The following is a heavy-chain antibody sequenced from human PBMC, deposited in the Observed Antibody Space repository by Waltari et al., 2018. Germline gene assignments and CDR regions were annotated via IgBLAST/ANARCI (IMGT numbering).Heavy chain of an antibody. V-gene: IGHV1-2*06. Sequence: QVQLVQSGAEVKKPGAAVKVSCQASGYTFTGYHTHSVRHAPGQGLEWMGRINPNSGGTNYAQKFQGRVTMTRDTSISTAYMDLSRLRSDDTAVYYCARSYCSGGSCYEGSTNWFDPWGQGTLVTVSS. D-gene: IGHD2-15*01. J-gene: IGHJ5*02. CDR2: INPNSGGT. CDR1: GYTFTGYH. CDR3: ARSYCSGGSCYEGSTNWFDP.